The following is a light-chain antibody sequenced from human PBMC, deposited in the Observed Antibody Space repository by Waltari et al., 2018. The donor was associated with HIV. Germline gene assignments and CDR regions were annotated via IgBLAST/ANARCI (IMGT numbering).Light chain of an antibody. J-gene: IGLJ3*02. CDR1: NSNIKSNT. V-gene: IGLV1-44*01. CDR2: GNN. Sequence: QSVLTQPPSASGTPGQRVTISCSGSNSNIKSNTVTWYQQLPGTAPKLLIYGNNQRPSGVPDRFSGSKSGTSASLAISGLQSGDEADYYCATWDDSLNGRVFGGGTKLTVL. CDR3: ATWDDSLNGRV.